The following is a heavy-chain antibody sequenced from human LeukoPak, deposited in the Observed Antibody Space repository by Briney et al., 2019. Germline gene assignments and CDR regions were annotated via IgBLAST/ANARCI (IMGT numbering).Heavy chain of an antibody. D-gene: IGHD3-9*01. CDR1: GYTFTGYY. J-gene: IGHJ6*03. CDR2: INPNSGGT. Sequence: GASVKVSCKTSGYTFTGYYMHWVRQAPGQGFEWMGWINPNSGGTNYAQKFQGRVTMTRDTSISTAYMELSRLRSDDTAVYYCARSPYYDILTGYYHYYYYMDVWGKGTTVTISS. V-gene: IGHV1-2*02. CDR3: ARSPYYDILTGYYHYYYYMDV.